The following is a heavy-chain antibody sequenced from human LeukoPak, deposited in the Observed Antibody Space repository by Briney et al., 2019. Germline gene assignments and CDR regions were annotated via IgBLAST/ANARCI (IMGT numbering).Heavy chain of an antibody. CDR3: TRAGEWELGYFDY. CDR1: GFTFGDYA. Sequence: GGSLRLSCTASGFTFGDYAMSWFRQAPGKGLEWVGFIRSKAYGGTTEYAASVKGRFTISRDDSKSIAYLQTNSLKTEDTAVYYCTRAGEWELGYFDYWGQGTLVTVSS. V-gene: IGHV3-49*03. CDR2: IRSKAYGGTT. D-gene: IGHD1-26*01. J-gene: IGHJ4*02.